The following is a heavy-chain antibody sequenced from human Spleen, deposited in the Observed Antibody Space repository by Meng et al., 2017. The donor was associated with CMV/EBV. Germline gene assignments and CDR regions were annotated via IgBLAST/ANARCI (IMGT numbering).Heavy chain of an antibody. Sequence: ASVKVSCKASGYTFTSYYMHWVRQAPGQGLEWMGWINPNSGDTNYAQKFQGRVTMTRDTSISTVYMELGRLSSDDTAVYYCARNMVVTPTLYYGMDVWGQGTTVTVSS. CDR2: INPNSGDT. CDR3: ARNMVVTPTLYYGMDV. CDR1: GYTFTSYY. J-gene: IGHJ6*02. D-gene: IGHD4-23*01. V-gene: IGHV1-2*02.